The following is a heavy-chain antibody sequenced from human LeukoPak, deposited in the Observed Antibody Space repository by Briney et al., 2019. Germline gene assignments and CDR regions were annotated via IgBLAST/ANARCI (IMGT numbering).Heavy chain of an antibody. D-gene: IGHD5-12*01. CDR3: TRVIVATKDY. J-gene: IGHJ4*02. CDR1: GFTFGDYA. CDR2: IRSKNYGGTT. V-gene: IGHV3-49*04. Sequence: GGSLRLSCPGSGFTFGDYAMNWVRQAPGKGLEWVGFIRSKNYGGTTEYAASVKGRFTISRDDSKSIAYLQMNSLKTEDTAMYYCTRVIVATKDYWGQGTLVTVSS.